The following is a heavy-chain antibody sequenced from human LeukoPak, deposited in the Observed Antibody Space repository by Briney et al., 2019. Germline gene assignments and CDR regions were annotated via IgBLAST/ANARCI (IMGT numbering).Heavy chain of an antibody. V-gene: IGHV3-23*01. J-gene: IGHJ4*02. CDR3: ARHDGGYGPFDY. CDR1: GFTFSSYA. CDR2: ISGSGSSA. D-gene: IGHD5-12*01. Sequence: GGSLRLSCAASGFTFSSYAMSWVRQAPGKGLEWVSAISGSGSSAYQADSVKGRFTISRDNSKNTLYLQMNSLRAEDTAVYYYARHDGGYGPFDYWGQGTLVTVSS.